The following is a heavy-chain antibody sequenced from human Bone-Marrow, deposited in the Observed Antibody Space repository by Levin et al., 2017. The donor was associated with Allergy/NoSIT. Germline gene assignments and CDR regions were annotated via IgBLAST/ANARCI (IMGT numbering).Heavy chain of an antibody. J-gene: IGHJ6*03. CDR3: ARGSNYYGSGTYYYYYYLDV. D-gene: IGHD3-10*01. CDR2: IDDSGNT. CDR1: GGSMRSYY. Sequence: SETLSLTCTVSGGSMRSYYWTWIRQTPGKGLEWIGYIDDSGNTNYNPSLKSRVIISIDTSTNQFSLKLSSVTAADTAVFYCARGSNYYGSGTYYYYYYLDVWAKGTTVTVSS. V-gene: IGHV4-59*13.